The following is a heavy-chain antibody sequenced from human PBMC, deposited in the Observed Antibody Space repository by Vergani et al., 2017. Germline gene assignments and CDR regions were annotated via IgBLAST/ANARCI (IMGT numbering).Heavy chain of an antibody. J-gene: IGHJ4*02. V-gene: IGHV5-51*01. CDR1: ESSFISNE. CDR2: INPIDSKI. CDR3: TGHIPSGDGACLHFDH. D-gene: IGHD2-21*01. Sequence: EVMLVQSGAEVKKPGESLKISCKYSESSFISNEIAWVRQMSGKGLQWMGNINPIDSKIAYSPSFQGQAIMSLDKSITTAYLQWRSLKASDTAIYYCTGHIPSGDGACLHFDHWGQGTQVTVSS.